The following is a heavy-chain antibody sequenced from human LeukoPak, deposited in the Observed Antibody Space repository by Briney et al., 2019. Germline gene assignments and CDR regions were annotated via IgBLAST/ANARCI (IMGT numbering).Heavy chain of an antibody. J-gene: IGHJ4*02. D-gene: IGHD6-19*01. V-gene: IGHV3-30-3*01. Sequence: GGSLRLSCAASGFTFSSYAMHWVRQAPGKGLEWVAVISYDGSNKYYADSVKGRFTISRDNSKNTLYLQMNSLRAEDTAVYYCARDLLTPLYSSGWGFDYWGQGTLVTVSS. CDR1: GFTFSSYA. CDR3: ARDLLTPLYSSGWGFDY. CDR2: ISYDGSNK.